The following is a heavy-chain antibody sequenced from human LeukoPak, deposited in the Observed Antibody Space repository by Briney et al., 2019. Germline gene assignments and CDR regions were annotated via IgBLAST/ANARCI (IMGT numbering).Heavy chain of an antibody. CDR2: VHLSGAS. V-gene: IGHV4-39*07. CDR1: GGSISSSSYY. CDR3: TRESGAFSPFGF. D-gene: IGHD1-26*01. J-gene: IGHJ4*02. Sequence: ASETLSLTCTVSGGSISSSSYYWGWIRQPPGKGLEWIGEVHLSGASNYNPSLKSRVNMSIDKSKNQLSLELTSVTAADTAIYYCTRESGAFSPFGFWGQGTLVTVSS.